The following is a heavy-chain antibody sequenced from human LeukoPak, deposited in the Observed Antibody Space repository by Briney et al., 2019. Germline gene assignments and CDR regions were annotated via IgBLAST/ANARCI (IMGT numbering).Heavy chain of an antibody. CDR3: ARVMESYYFDY. J-gene: IGHJ4*02. V-gene: IGHV4-59*12. CDR2: IYHSGST. D-gene: IGHD2-8*01. CDR1: DDSISDYY. Sequence: SETLSLTCTVSDDSISDYYRGWIRQPPGKGLEWIGEIYHSGSTNYNPSLKSRVTISVDKSKNQFSLKLSSVTAADTAVYYCARVMESYYFDYWGQGTLVTVSS.